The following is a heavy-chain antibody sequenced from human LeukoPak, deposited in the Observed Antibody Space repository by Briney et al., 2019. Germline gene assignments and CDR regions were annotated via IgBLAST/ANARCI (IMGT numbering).Heavy chain of an antibody. CDR2: INWNGGST. J-gene: IGHJ4*02. CDR3: ARVYRRYFDY. Sequence: AGGSLRLSCAASGFTFDDYGMSWVRQAPGKGLEWVSGINWNGGSTGYADAVKGRFTISRDNAKNSLYLQMNSLRAEDTAVYYCARVYRRYFDYWGQGTLVTVSS. V-gene: IGHV3-20*04. D-gene: IGHD1-14*01. CDR1: GFTFDDYG.